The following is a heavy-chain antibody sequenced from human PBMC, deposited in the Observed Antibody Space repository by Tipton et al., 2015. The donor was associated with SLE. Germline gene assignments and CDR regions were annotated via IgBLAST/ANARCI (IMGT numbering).Heavy chain of an antibody. CDR1: GYSFTSYW. V-gene: IGHV5-51*03. J-gene: IGHJ4*02. D-gene: IGHD3-9*01. CDR2: IYPGDSDT. CDR3: ARAYFRYFVWLLSYYFAS. Sequence: QLVQSGAEVKKPGESLKISCKGSGYSFTSYWIGWVRQMPGKGLEWMGIIYPGDSDTRYSPSFQGQVTISADKSISTAYLQWSSLKASDTAMYYCARAYFRYFVWLLSYYFASWGQGTLVTVSS.